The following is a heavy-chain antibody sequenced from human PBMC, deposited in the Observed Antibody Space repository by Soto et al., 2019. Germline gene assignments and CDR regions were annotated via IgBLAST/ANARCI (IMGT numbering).Heavy chain of an antibody. D-gene: IGHD3-10*01. CDR1: GGSISSYY. Sequence: SETLSLTCTVSGGSISSYYWSWIRQPPGKGLEWIGYIYYSGSTNYNPSLKSRVTISVDTSKNQFSLKLSSVTAADTAVYYCARGDYYGSGSSFAVDYWGQGPLVTVSS. CDR3: ARGDYYGSGSSFAVDY. CDR2: IYYSGST. V-gene: IGHV4-59*01. J-gene: IGHJ4*02.